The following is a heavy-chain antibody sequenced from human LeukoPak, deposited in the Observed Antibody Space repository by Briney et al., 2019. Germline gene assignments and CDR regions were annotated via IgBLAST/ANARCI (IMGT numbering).Heavy chain of an antibody. V-gene: IGHV4-59*12. CDR3: AREKIGYYDGSGRGWFDP. CDR2: IYYTGST. D-gene: IGHD3-22*01. J-gene: IGHJ5*02. CDR1: GDSISSDY. Sequence: SETLSLTCAVSGDSISSDYWSWIRQPPGKGLEWIGYIYYTGSTNYNPSLKSRVTISVDTSKNQFSLKLSSVTAADTAVYYCAREKIGYYDGSGRGWFDPWGQGTLVTVSS.